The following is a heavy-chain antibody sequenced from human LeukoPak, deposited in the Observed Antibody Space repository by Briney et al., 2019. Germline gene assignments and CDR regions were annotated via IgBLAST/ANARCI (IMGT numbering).Heavy chain of an antibody. CDR2: IIPIFGTA. CDR3: ARYGSHSSAFDI. D-gene: IGHD1-26*01. V-gene: IGHV1-69*05. J-gene: IGHJ3*02. CDR1: GGTFSSYA. Sequence: ASVKVSCKASGGTFSSYAISWVRQAPGQGLEWMGGIIPIFGTANYAQKFQGRVTITTDESTSTAYMELSSLRSEDTAVYYCARYGSHSSAFDIWGQGTMVTVSS.